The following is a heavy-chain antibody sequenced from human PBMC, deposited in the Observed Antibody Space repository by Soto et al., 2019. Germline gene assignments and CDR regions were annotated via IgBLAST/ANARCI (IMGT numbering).Heavy chain of an antibody. V-gene: IGHV1-18*01. CDR1: GYTFTSYG. CDR3: ARDRWGLRFLEWLFAFDY. Sequence: QVQLVQSGAEVKKPGASVKVSCKASGYTFTSYGISWVRQAPGQGLEWMGWISAYNGNTNYAQKLQGRVTMTTDTATSTAYMELRSLRSDDAAVYYCARDRWGLRFLEWLFAFDYWGQGTLVTVS. CDR2: ISAYNGNT. J-gene: IGHJ4*02. D-gene: IGHD3-3*01.